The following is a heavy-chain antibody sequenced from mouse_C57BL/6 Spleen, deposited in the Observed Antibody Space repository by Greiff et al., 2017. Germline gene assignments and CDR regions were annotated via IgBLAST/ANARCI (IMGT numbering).Heavy chain of an antibody. CDR2: ISDGGSYT. CDR3: ARVRGSSYPYAMDY. D-gene: IGHD1-1*01. J-gene: IGHJ4*01. Sequence: EVKLMESGGGLVKPGGSLKLSCAASGFTFSSYAMSWVRQTPEKRLEWVATISDGGSYTYYPDNVKGRFTISRDNAKNNLYLQMSHLKSEDTAMYYCARVRGSSYPYAMDYWGQGTSVTVSS. CDR1: GFTFSSYA. V-gene: IGHV5-4*03.